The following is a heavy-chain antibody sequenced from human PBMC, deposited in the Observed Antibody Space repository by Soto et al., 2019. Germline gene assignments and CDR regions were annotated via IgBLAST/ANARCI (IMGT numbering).Heavy chain of an antibody. J-gene: IGHJ5*02. CDR3: ARHPERIAQIGWFDP. V-gene: IGHV3-74*01. Sequence: GSLRLSCAASGFTFSSYWMHWVRQAPGKGLVWVSRINSDGSRTTYADSVKGRFTISRDNAKNMLHLQMNSLRAEDTAVYYCARHPERIAQIGWFDPWGQGTLVTVSS. CDR2: INSDGSRT. CDR1: GFTFSSYW. D-gene: IGHD6-13*01.